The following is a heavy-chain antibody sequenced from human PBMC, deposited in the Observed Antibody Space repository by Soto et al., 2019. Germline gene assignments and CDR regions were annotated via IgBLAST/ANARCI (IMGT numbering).Heavy chain of an antibody. CDR3: DRAVSVATITRAEYKWFDP. Sequence: SGTRRLPGTVFGSSISSAGYYWSWIRQPPGKGREWNGYIYYSGSTYHNPSMTSRVTIPVDPSKSLFSLKQRSGPAAGPAVYYCDRAVSVATITRAEYKWFDPWGQGTLVTVSS. J-gene: IGHJ5*02. CDR1: GSSISSAGYY. D-gene: IGHD5-12*01. CDR2: IYYSGST. V-gene: IGHV4-30-4*01.